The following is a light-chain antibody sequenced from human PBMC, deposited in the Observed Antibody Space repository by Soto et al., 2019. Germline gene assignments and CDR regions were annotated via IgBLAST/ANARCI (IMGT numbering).Light chain of an antibody. Sequence: DIQMTQSPSTLSGSVGDRVTITCRASQTISSWLAWYQQKPGQAPKLLIYKASTLKSGVPSRFSGSGSGTEFPLTISSLQHDYFATYYCQYYNRYSEAFGQGTKVELK. CDR1: QTISSW. CDR2: KAS. J-gene: IGKJ1*01. CDR3: QYYNRYSEA. V-gene: IGKV1-5*03.